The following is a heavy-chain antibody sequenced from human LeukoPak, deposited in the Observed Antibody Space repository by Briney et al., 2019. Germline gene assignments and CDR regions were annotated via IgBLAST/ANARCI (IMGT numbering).Heavy chain of an antibody. CDR3: ASQMGGYSYGYDGMDV. Sequence: GGSLRLSCAASGFTFSDYYMSWIRQAPGKGLEWVSYISSSGSTIYYADSAKGRFTISRDNAKNSLYLQMNSLRAEDTAVYYCASQMGGYSYGYDGMDVWGQGTTVTVSS. CDR2: ISSSGSTI. J-gene: IGHJ6*02. V-gene: IGHV3-11*01. CDR1: GFTFSDYY. D-gene: IGHD5-18*01.